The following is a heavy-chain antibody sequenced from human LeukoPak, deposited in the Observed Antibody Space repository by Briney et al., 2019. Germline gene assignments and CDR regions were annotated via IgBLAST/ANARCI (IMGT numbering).Heavy chain of an antibody. D-gene: IGHD3-22*01. CDR3: ARDYYDSSGYYWGGY. CDR1: GYTFTSYY. CDR2: ISPSGGST. V-gene: IGHV1-46*01. Sequence: GASVKVSCKASGYTFTSYYMHWVRQAPGQGLEWMGIISPSGGSTSYAQKFQGRVTMTTDTSTSTAYMELRSLRSDDTAVYYCARDYYDSSGYYWGGYWGQGTLVTVSS. J-gene: IGHJ4*02.